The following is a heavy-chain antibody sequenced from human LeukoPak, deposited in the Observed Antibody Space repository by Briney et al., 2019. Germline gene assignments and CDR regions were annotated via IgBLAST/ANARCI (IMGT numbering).Heavy chain of an antibody. J-gene: IGHJ4*02. CDR3: ARGYLAGDRSSWSGYYFGY. CDR2: IWYDGSNK. D-gene: IGHD6-13*01. CDR1: GFTFSSYG. Sequence: GGSLRLSCAASGFTFSSYGMHWVRQAPGKGLEWVAVIWYDGSNKYYADSVKGRFTISRDNSKSTLYLQMTSLRAEDTAVYYWARGYLAGDRSSWSGYYFGYWGQGTLVTVSS. V-gene: IGHV3-33*01.